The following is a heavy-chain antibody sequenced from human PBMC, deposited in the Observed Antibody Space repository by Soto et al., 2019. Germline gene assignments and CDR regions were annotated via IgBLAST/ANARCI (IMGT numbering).Heavy chain of an antibody. J-gene: IGHJ4*02. CDR2: IDWDDDK. D-gene: IGHD3-10*01. Sequence: SGPTLVNLTQTLTLTCIFSAFSLITSGMCVSWIRQPPGKALEWLALIDWDDDKYYSTSLKTRLTLSKDTSKNQVVLTMTNMDLVDTATYYCVVRGSGSYSFDYWGQGTLVTVSS. CDR3: VVRGSGSYSFDY. V-gene: IGHV2-70*01. CDR1: AFSLITSGMC.